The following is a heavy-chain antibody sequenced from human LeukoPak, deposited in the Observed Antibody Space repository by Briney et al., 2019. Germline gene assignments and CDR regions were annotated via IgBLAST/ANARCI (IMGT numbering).Heavy chain of an antibody. Sequence: SETLSLTCTVSGGSISNYYWTWIRQPAGKGLEWIGRIYTSGGTNYNPSLKSRVTMSVDTSTNQFSLKLSSVTAADTAMYYCARAEAYSSGWYLFDFWGQGILVTVSA. CDR3: ARAEAYSSGWYLFDF. J-gene: IGHJ4*02. D-gene: IGHD6-19*01. CDR1: GGSISNYY. CDR2: IYTSGGT. V-gene: IGHV4-4*07.